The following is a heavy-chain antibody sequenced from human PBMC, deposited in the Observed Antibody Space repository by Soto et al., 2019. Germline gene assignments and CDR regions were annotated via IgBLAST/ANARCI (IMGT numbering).Heavy chain of an antibody. CDR3: ARLPLAAAYSDANT. Sequence: GESLKISCKGSGYSFTSYWISWVRQMPGKGLVWMGRIDPSDSYINYSPSFQGHVTISADKSISTAYLQWSSLKASDSAMYYCARLPLAAAYSDANTWGQGTLVTVSS. V-gene: IGHV5-10-1*01. J-gene: IGHJ5*02. D-gene: IGHD6-13*01. CDR1: GYSFTSYW. CDR2: IDPSDSYI.